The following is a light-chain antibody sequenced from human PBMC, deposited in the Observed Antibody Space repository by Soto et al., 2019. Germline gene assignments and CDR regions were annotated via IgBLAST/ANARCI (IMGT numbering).Light chain of an antibody. CDR3: QQRSSWPIT. V-gene: IGKV3-11*01. J-gene: IGKJ5*01. CDR2: DTS. CDR1: QSVSRY. Sequence: EIVLTQSPATLSLSPGERATLSCRASQSVSRYLAWYQQKPGQAPRLLIYDTSNRATGFPARFSGSGSGTDFTLTSSRLEPEDFAVYYCQQRSSWPITFGQGTRLEIK.